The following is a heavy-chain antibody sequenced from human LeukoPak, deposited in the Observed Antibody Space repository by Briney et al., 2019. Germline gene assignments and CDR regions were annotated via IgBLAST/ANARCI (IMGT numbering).Heavy chain of an antibody. CDR2: IYPDDSDD. Sequence: GESLKISCKGSGYSFTDYWIAWVRQMPGKGLEWMGIIYPDDSDDIYSASFQGQVTISADKSIRTAYLQWSGLKASDTAMYYCVRGGKFDPFDIWGQGTMVTVSS. J-gene: IGHJ3*02. V-gene: IGHV5-51*01. CDR1: GYSFTDYW. D-gene: IGHD3-16*01. CDR3: VRGGKFDPFDI.